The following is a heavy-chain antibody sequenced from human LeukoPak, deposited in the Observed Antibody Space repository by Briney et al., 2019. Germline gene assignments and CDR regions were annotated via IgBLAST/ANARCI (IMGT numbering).Heavy chain of an antibody. CDR3: TTDPGLWFAY. CDR2: IKSKTDGGTT. D-gene: IGHD3-10*01. J-gene: IGHJ4*02. Sequence: PGGSLRLSCAASGLTFSSYAMTWVRQAPGKGLEWVGRIKSKTDGGTTDYAAPVKGRFTISRDDSKNTLYLQMNSLKTEDTAVYYCTTDPGLWFAYWGQGTLVTVSS. CDR1: GLTFSSYA. V-gene: IGHV3-15*01.